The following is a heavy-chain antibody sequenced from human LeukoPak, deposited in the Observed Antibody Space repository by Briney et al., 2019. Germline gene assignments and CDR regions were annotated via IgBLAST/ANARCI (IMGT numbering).Heavy chain of an antibody. CDR2: IWYDGSNE. Sequence: GGSLRLSCAASGFTFSSYGMHWVRQAPGKGLEWVAVIWYDGSNEYYADSVKGRFTISRDNSKNTLYLQMNSLRAEDTAVYYCARESISGSYYGYWGQGTLVTVSS. V-gene: IGHV3-33*01. CDR3: ARESISGSYYGY. J-gene: IGHJ4*02. CDR1: GFTFSSYG. D-gene: IGHD1-26*01.